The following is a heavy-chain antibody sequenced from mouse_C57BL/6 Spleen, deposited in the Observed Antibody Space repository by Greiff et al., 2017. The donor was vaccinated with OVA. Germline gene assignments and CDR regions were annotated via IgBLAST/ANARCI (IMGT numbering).Heavy chain of an antibody. CDR1: GFNINDYY. V-gene: IGHV14-2*01. Sequence: VQLQQSGAELVKPGASVKLSCTASGFNINDYYMHWVKQRPEQGLEWIGWIVPEDGDTKYAPKFKGKATITADPSTNTAYLHQISLTSEDTAVEYCAREGYYYDDDGGYFDDWGKGTTVTVSS. D-gene: IGHD2-4*01. CDR3: AREGYYYDDDGGYFDD. J-gene: IGHJ1*03. CDR2: IVPEDGDT.